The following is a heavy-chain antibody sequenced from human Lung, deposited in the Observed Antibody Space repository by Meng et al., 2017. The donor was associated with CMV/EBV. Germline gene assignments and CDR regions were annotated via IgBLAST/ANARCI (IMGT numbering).Heavy chain of an antibody. J-gene: IGHJ4*02. Sequence: SETLSLXXTVSRGSVTSSSSYWTWIRQPPGKGLEWIGYVYYDGSTNYNPSLKSRVTISLDTSKNQFSLDLRSVTAADTAVYYCAREDEEGGYFYNWGRGTLVTVSS. CDR2: VYYDGST. CDR3: AREDEEGGYFYN. V-gene: IGHV4-61*01. CDR1: RGSVTSSSSY. D-gene: IGHD3-16*01.